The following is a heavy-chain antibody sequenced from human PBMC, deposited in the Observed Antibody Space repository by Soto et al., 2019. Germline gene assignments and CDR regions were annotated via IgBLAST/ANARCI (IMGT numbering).Heavy chain of an antibody. V-gene: IGHV4-39*01. Sequence: PSETLSLTCTVSGGSISSSSYYWGWIRQPPGKGLEWIGSIYYSGSTYYNPSLKSRVTISVDTSKNQFSLKLSSVTAADTAVYYCARQAGVVPAAMNDYWGQGTLVTVSS. CDR3: ARQAGVVPAAMNDY. CDR2: IYYSGST. J-gene: IGHJ4*02. CDR1: GGSISSSSYY. D-gene: IGHD2-2*01.